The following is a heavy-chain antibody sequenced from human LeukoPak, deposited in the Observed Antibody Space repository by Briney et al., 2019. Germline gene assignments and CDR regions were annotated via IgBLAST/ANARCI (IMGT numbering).Heavy chain of an antibody. CDR2: INSDGSST. CDR1: GIIFSNYW. CDR3: ASLFLCYGCSTSSDSFNI. V-gene: IGHV3-74*01. J-gene: IGHJ3*02. Sequence: GGSLRLSCAASGIIFSNYWMHWVRQAPGKGLVWVSRINSDGSSTTYADSVKGRFTISRDNAKNTLYLQMNSLRAEDTAVYYCASLFLCYGCSTSSDSFNIWGQGTMLTVSS. D-gene: IGHD6-6*01.